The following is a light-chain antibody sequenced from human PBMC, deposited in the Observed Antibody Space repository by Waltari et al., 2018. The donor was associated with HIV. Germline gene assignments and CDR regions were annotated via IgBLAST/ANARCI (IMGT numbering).Light chain of an antibody. V-gene: IGLV3-21*02. J-gene: IGLJ3*02. Sequence: SYVLTQPPSVSVAPGQTAKISCGGKNIGTKSVHWYQQKPGQAPLLVVFYNAARPSRIPERFSGSKSGNTATLTITRVEAGDEADYYCQVWDGDSEHWVFGGGTKLTVL. CDR1: NIGTKS. CDR3: QVWDGDSEHWV. CDR2: YNA.